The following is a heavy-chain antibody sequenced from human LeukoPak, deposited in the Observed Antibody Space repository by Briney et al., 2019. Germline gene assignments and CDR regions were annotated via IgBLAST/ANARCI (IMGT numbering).Heavy chain of an antibody. Sequence: SGPTLVNPTQPLTLTCTFSGFSLSTSGVGVGWIRQPPEKALEWLALIYWNDDKRYSPSLKSRLTITKDTSKNQVVLTMTNMDPVDTATYYCAHRRMVRGATNAFDIWGQGTMVTVSS. CDR1: GFSLSTSGVG. V-gene: IGHV2-5*01. D-gene: IGHD3-10*01. CDR2: IYWNDDK. J-gene: IGHJ3*02. CDR3: AHRRMVRGATNAFDI.